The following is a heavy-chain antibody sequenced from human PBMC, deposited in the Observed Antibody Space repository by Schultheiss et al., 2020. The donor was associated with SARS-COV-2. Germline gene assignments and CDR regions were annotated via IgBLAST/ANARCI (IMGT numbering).Heavy chain of an antibody. CDR1: GFTFSSYG. D-gene: IGHD3-10*01. CDR3: ARLPLWFGELGGRFHWFDP. CDR2: ISYDGSNK. Sequence: GGSLRLSCAASGFTFSSYGMHWVRQAPGKGLEWVAVISYDGSNKYYADSVKGRFTISRDNAKNSLYLQMNSLRAEDTAVYYCARLPLWFGELGGRFHWFDPWGQGTLVTVSS. J-gene: IGHJ5*02. V-gene: IGHV3-30*03.